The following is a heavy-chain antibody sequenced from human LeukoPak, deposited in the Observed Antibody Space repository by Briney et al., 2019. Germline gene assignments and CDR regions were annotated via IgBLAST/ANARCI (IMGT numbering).Heavy chain of an antibody. J-gene: IGHJ4*02. CDR2: IYSSGTI. V-gene: IGHV4-4*07. Sequence: PSETLSLTCTVSGDSMSSYHWSWIRQAADKGLEWIGRIYSSGTINYNPSLKSRVTISVDTSKNQFSLKLSSVTAADTAVYYCASRRSSGWPHFGYWGQGTLVTVSS. D-gene: IGHD6-19*01. CDR3: ASRRSSGWPHFGY. CDR1: GDSMSSYH.